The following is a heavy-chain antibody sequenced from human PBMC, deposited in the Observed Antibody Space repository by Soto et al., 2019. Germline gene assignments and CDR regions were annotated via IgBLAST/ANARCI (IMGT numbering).Heavy chain of an antibody. J-gene: IGHJ1*01. CDR1: GGSISCSSYY. Sequence: PSETLSLTCTVSGGSISCSSYYWGWIRQPPGKGLECIGSVHYSGSTDYNPSLKSRVTISVDTSKNQFSLKLTSVTAADTAVYYCARPTFFSGWFFQHWGQGTLVTVSS. V-gene: IGHV4-39*01. CDR2: VHYSGST. CDR3: ARPTFFSGWFFQH. D-gene: IGHD6-19*01.